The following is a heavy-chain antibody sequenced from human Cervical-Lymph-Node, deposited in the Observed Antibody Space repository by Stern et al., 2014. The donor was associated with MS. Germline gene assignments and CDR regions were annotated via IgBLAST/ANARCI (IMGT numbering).Heavy chain of an antibody. V-gene: IGHV4-61*01. J-gene: IGHJ4*02. CDR1: GGSVSSGSYY. CDR2: SYYSGST. D-gene: IGHD3-22*01. CDR3: ARDSSGYYRHFDY. Sequence: VQLEESGPGLVKPSETLSLTCTVSGGSVSSGSYYCPRIRQPPGKGLEWFGYSYYSGSTNYNPYLKSRVAISVDTSKNQFSLKLSSVTAADTAVYYCARDSSGYYRHFDYWGQGTLVTVSS.